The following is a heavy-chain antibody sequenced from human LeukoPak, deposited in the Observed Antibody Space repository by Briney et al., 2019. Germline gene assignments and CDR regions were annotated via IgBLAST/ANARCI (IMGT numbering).Heavy chain of an antibody. V-gene: IGHV1-69-2*01. CDR3: ATSLCSNTNDY. D-gene: IGHD4-11*01. J-gene: IGHJ4*02. CDR2: VDPEDGET. CDR1: GYTFTDYY. Sequence: GASVKASCKASGYTFTDYYMHWVQQAPGKGLEWMGRVDPEDGETIYAEKFQGRVTITADTSTDTAYMELSSLRSEDTAVYYCATSLCSNTNDYWGQGTLVTVSS.